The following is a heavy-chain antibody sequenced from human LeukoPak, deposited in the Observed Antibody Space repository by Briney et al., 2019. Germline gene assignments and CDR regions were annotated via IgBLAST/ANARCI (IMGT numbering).Heavy chain of an antibody. CDR1: GYTFTSYA. CDR3: ARPGGSYGSRSFDY. J-gene: IGHJ4*02. V-gene: IGHV1-3*01. D-gene: IGHD1-26*01. Sequence: GASVKVSCTASGYTFTSYAMHWVRQAPGQRPEWMGWINAGNGNTKYSQKFQGRVTITRDTSASTAYMELSSLRSEGTAVYYCARPGGSYGSRSFDYWGQGTLVTVSS. CDR2: INAGNGNT.